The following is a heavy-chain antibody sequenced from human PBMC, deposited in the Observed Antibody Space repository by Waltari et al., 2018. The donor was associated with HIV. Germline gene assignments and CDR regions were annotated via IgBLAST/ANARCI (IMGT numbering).Heavy chain of an antibody. V-gene: IGHV4-39*01. CDR1: GGSVSSSNFF. CDR3: ARTPRGEQWLAY. Sequence: QLQLQESGPGLVKPSETQSLTCIVSGGSVSSSNFFWGWIRQPLGKGPEWIGSIFYNGSTYYNPSLKTQVTISIDAPKEQFSLRLNSVTVADTGVYYCARTPRGEQWLAYWGQGTQVTVFS. CDR2: IFYNGST. J-gene: IGHJ4*02. D-gene: IGHD6-19*01.